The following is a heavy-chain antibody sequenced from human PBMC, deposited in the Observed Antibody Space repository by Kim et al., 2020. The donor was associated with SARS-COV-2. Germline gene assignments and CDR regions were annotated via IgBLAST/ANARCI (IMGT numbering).Heavy chain of an antibody. CDR3: ARDKDVVVPAARPMQYFQY. J-gene: IGHJ1*01. V-gene: IGHV3-33*05. CDR1: GFTFSSYG. Sequence: GGSLRLSCAASGFTFSSYGMHWVRQAPGKGLEWVAVISYDGSNKYYADSVKGRFTISRDNSKNTLYLQMNSLRAEDTAVYYCARDKDVVVPAARPMQYFQYWGQGTLVTVSS. D-gene: IGHD2-2*01. CDR2: ISYDGSNK.